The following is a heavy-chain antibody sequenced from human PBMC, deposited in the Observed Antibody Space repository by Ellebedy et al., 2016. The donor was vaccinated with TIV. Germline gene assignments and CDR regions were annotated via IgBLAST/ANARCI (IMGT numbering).Heavy chain of an antibody. J-gene: IGHJ6*02. V-gene: IGHV1-8*03. CDR3: ARDLTTVTANAMDV. CDR2: MNPNSGNT. D-gene: IGHD4-17*01. CDR1: GYTFTSYD. Sequence: AASVKVSCKASGYTFTSYDINWVRQATGQGLEWMGWMNPNSGNTGYAQKFQGRVTITRNTSISTAYMELSSLRSEDTAVYYCARDLTTVTANAMDVWGQGTTVIVSS.